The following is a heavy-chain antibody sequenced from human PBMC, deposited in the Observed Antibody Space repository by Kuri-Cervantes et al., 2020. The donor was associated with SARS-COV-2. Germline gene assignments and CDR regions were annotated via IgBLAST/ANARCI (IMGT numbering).Heavy chain of an antibody. CDR2: VYHSGST. CDR1: GGPISGGGYS. Sequence: SETLSLTCPVSGGPISGGGYSWDWIRQPPGKGLEYIGYVYHSGSTYYNPSLKNRVTISIDRSRNQFSLKLSSVTAADTAVYYCARGSSSLYNYFDPWGQGTLVTVSS. CDR3: ARGSSSLYNYFDP. J-gene: IGHJ5*02. V-gene: IGHV4-30-2*01. D-gene: IGHD3-10*01.